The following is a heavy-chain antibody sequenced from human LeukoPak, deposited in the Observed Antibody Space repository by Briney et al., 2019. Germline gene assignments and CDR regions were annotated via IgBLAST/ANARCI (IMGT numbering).Heavy chain of an antibody. D-gene: IGHD3-22*01. V-gene: IGHV4-34*01. J-gene: IGHJ4*02. CDR1: GGSFSGYY. CDR3: AREYYYDSSGSNSPSIDY. CDR2: INHSGST. Sequence: SETLSLTCAVYGGSFSGYYWSWIRQPPGKGLEWIGEINHSGSTNCNPSLKSRVTISVDTSKNQFSLKLSSVTAADTAVYYCAREYYYDSSGSNSPSIDYWGQGTLVTVSS.